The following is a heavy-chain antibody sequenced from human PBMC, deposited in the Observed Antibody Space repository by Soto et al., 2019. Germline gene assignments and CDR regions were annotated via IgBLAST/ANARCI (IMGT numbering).Heavy chain of an antibody. CDR2: IWYDGSNK. V-gene: IGHV3-33*01. Sequence: GVSLRLSCAASGFTFGSYGMPWVRQAPGKGLEWVAVIWYDGSNKYYADSVKGRFTISRDSSKNMLYLQMNSLRAEDTAVYYCVRDPDYDILTGSPWGQGTLVTVSS. J-gene: IGHJ4*02. D-gene: IGHD3-9*01. CDR3: VRDPDYDILTGSP. CDR1: GFTFGSYG.